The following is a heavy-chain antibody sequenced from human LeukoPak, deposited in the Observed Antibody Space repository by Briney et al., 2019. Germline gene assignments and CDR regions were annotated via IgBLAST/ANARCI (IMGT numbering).Heavy chain of an antibody. V-gene: IGHV3-23*01. J-gene: IGHJ6*02. CDR2: ISGSGGST. CDR3: AKATLDYDILTGYYYYYGMDV. Sequence: GGSLRLSCAVSGITLSNYGMSWVRQAPGKGLEWVAGISGSGGSTYYADSVKGRFTISRDNSKNTLYLQMNSLRAEDTAVYYCAKATLDYDILTGYYYYYGMDVWGQGTTVTVSS. CDR1: GITLSNYG. D-gene: IGHD3-9*01.